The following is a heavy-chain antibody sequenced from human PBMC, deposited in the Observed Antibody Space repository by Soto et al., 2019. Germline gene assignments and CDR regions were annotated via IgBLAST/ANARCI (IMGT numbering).Heavy chain of an antibody. J-gene: IGHJ6*02. Sequence: VQLLESGGGLVQPGGSLRLSCAASGFTFSSYAMSWVRQAPGKGLEWVSAISGSGGSTYYADSVKGRFTISRDNSKNTLYLQMNSLRAEDTAVYYCAWNHNWNYKYYYYYGMDVWGQGTTVTVSS. D-gene: IGHD1-7*01. CDR3: AWNHNWNYKYYYYYGMDV. CDR1: GFTFSSYA. CDR2: ISGSGGST. V-gene: IGHV3-23*01.